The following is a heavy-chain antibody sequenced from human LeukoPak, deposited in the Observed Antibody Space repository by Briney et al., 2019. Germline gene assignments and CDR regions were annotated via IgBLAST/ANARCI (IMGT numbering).Heavy chain of an antibody. CDR2: IYTSGST. CDR1: GDSIRGYY. V-gene: IGHV4-4*09. D-gene: IGHD5-12*01. CDR3: ARHAYYNGYDRYFDI. J-gene: IGHJ2*01. Sequence: SETLSLTCTVSGDSIRGYYWSWLRQPPGKGLEWIGYIYTSGSTNYHPSLKSRVTMSVDTSKNQFSLKLSSVTAADTAVYSCARHAYYNGYDRYFDIWGRGTLVTVSS.